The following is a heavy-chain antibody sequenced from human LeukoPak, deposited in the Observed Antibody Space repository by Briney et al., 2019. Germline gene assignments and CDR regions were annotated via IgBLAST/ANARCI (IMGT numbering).Heavy chain of an antibody. J-gene: IGHJ4*02. Sequence: GGSLRLSCTASGFSVGDYAMSWVRQAPGKGLEWVGFIRSNTYGGTADYAASVEGRFTISRDDSNNIAYLQMNSLKTEDTALYYCTRGLEGFTAYDDFWGQGTLVTVSS. CDR3: TRGLEGFTAYDDF. D-gene: IGHD5-12*01. CDR1: GFSVGDYA. CDR2: IRSNTYGGTA. V-gene: IGHV3-49*04.